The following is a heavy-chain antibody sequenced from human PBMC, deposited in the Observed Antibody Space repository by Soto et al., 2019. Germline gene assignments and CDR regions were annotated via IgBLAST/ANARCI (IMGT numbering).Heavy chain of an antibody. CDR2: TYYRSKWYN. CDR3: ARALEGVHKMTFHYYYYGRAV. Sequence: SQSLSLTCAISGDSVSSNSAAWNWIRQSPSRGLEWLGRTYYRSKWYNDYAVSVKSRITINPDTSKNQFSLQLNSVTPEDTAVYYCARALEGVHKMTFHYYYYGRAVGPQGTTDTVPS. V-gene: IGHV6-1*01. CDR1: GDSVSSNSAA. D-gene: IGHD2-21*01. J-gene: IGHJ6*02.